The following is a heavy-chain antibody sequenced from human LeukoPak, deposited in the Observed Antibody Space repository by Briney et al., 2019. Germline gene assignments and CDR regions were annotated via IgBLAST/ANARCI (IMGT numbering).Heavy chain of an antibody. CDR2: ITNDGSST. J-gene: IGHJ4*02. CDR1: GFTFSSHW. CDR3: ARAGSLWFGESKLDY. V-gene: IGHV3-74*01. Sequence: PGGSLRLSCAASGFTFSSHWMHWVRQAPGKGLVWVSRITNDGSSTTYADSVKGRFTISRDNAKNTLYLQMNSLRAEDTAVFYCARAGSLWFGESKLDYWGQGTLVTVSS. D-gene: IGHD3-10*01.